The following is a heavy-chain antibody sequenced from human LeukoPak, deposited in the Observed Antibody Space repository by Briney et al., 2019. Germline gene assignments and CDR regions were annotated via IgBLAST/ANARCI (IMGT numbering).Heavy chain of an antibody. Sequence: SETLSLNCAVSGGSISSGGYSWSWIRQSPGKGLEWIGYIYHSGSTYYNPSLKSRVTISVDRSKNQFSLKLSSVTAADTAVYYCARGDHFDIWGQGTMVTVSS. V-gene: IGHV4-30-2*06. J-gene: IGHJ3*02. CDR1: GGSISSGGYS. CDR3: ARGDHFDI. CDR2: IYHSGST.